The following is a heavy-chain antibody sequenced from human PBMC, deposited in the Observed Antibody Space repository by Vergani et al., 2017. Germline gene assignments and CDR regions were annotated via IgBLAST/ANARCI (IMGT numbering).Heavy chain of an antibody. V-gene: IGHV3-7*01. CDR3: ARDTYSSSWEYYYYYYGMDV. CDR1: GFTFSSYW. Sequence: VQLVESGGGLVQPGGSLRLSCAASGFTFSSYWMSWVRQAPGKGLEWVANIKQDGSEKYYVDSVKGRFTISRDNAKNSLYLQMNSLRAEDTAVYYCARDTYSSSWEYYYYYYGMDVWGQGTTVTVSS. CDR2: IKQDGSEK. J-gene: IGHJ6*02. D-gene: IGHD6-13*01.